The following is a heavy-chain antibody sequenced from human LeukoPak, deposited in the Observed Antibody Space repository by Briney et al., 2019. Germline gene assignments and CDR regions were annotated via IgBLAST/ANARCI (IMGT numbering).Heavy chain of an antibody. V-gene: IGHV3-48*03. CDR3: SKLAVASADS. D-gene: IGHD6-19*01. CDR1: GFSFSDYE. CDR2: ISPNGGTK. J-gene: IGHJ4*02. Sequence: GGSLRLSCAASGFSFSDYEMNWVRQSPAKGLEWVSNISPNGGTKYYAGSVKGRFTISRDNAKNSLYLQMNSLRAEDTGVYFCSKLAVASADSWGEGTLVTVSS.